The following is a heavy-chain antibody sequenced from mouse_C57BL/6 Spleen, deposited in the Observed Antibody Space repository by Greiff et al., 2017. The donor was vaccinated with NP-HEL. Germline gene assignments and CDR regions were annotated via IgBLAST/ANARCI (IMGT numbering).Heavy chain of an antibody. CDR2: IDPETGGT. CDR3: TKRIITTGAPPFDY. J-gene: IGHJ2*01. V-gene: IGHV1-15*01. CDR1: GYTFTDYE. Sequence: QVQLQQSGAELVRPGASVTLSCKASGYTFTDYEMPWVKQTPVHGLDWIGAIDPETGGTDYNQKFKGKAILTADKSSSTAYMELRSLTSEDSAVYYCTKRIITTGAPPFDYWGQGTTLTVSS. D-gene: IGHD1-1*01.